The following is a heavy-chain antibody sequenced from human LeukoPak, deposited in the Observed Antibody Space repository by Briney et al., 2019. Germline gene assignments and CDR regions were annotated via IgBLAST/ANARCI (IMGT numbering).Heavy chain of an antibody. CDR1: GFTFSDYY. D-gene: IGHD7-27*01. CDR3: ARDFNGGLDY. CDR2: ISASGGTI. Sequence: GGSLRLSCAASGFTFSDYYMNWIRQAPGKGLEWVSYISASGGTIYYADSVKGRFTISRDNAKNSLYLQMNSLRAEDTAVYYCARDFNGGLDYWGQGTLVTASS. V-gene: IGHV3-11*01. J-gene: IGHJ4*02.